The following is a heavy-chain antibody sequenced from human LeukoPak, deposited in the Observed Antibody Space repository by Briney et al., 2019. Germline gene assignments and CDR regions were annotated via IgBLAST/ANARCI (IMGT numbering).Heavy chain of an antibody. Sequence: GGSLRLSCAASGFTFSSYWMSWVRQAPGKGLEWVANIKQDGSEKYYVDSVKGRFTISRDNAKNSLYLQMNSLRAEDTAVYYCARAIGWELLWFDYWGQGTLVTVSS. CDR2: IKQDGSEK. V-gene: IGHV3-7*01. D-gene: IGHD1-26*01. J-gene: IGHJ4*02. CDR3: ARAIGWELLWFDY. CDR1: GFTFSSYW.